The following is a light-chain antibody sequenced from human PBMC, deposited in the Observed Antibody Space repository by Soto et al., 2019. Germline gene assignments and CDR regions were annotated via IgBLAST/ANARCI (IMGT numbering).Light chain of an antibody. J-gene: IGLJ3*02. CDR1: SSDVGGYNY. V-gene: IGLV2-14*03. Sequence: QSVLTQPASVSGSPGQSIAISCTGTSSDVGGYNYASWYQHHPGKAPKLMIYDVSNRPSGVSDRFCGSKAGNTASLTISGLQAEDEADYYGSSYTSNSTWVFGGGTKLTVL. CDR3: SSYTSNSTWV. CDR2: DVS.